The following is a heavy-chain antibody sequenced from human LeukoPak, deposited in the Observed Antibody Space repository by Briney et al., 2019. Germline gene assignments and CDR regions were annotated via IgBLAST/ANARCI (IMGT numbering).Heavy chain of an antibody. D-gene: IGHD6-6*01. CDR3: ASQYSGSSGYY. CDR2: IYSGGST. Sequence: GGSLRLSCAASGFTVSSNYMSWVRQAPGKGLEWVSVIYSGGSTYYADSVKGRFTISRDNSKNTLYLQMNSLRDEDTAVYYCASQYSGSSGYYWGQGTLVTVSS. V-gene: IGHV3-53*01. J-gene: IGHJ4*02. CDR1: GFTVSSNY.